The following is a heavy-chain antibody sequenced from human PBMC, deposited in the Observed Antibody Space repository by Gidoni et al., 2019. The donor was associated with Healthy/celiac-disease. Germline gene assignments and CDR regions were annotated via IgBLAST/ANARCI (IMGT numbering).Heavy chain of an antibody. V-gene: IGHV4-39*01. Sequence: QLQLQESGPGLVKPSETLSLTCTVSGGPISSISYYWGWIRQPPGKGLEWIGSIYYSGSTYYNPSLKSRVTISVDTSKNQFSLKLSSVTAADTAVYYCARHLGWDQEYFQHWGQGTLVTVSS. CDR1: GGPISSISYY. D-gene: IGHD3-3*01. CDR2: IYYSGST. J-gene: IGHJ1*01. CDR3: ARHLGWDQEYFQH.